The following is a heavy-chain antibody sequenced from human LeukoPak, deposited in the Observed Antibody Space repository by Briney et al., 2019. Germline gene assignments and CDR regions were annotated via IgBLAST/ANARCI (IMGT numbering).Heavy chain of an antibody. CDR2: IYYRGST. V-gene: IGHV4-59*01. J-gene: IGHJ1*01. D-gene: IGHD3-22*01. CDR3: ARVSGYYDSSGYYYEYFQH. Sequence: SETLSLTCTVSGGSISSYYWSWIRQPPGKGLEWIGYIYYRGSTNYNPSLKSRVTISVDTSKNQFSLKLSSVTAADTAVYYCARVSGYYDSSGYYYEYFQHWGQGTLVTVSS. CDR1: GGSISSYY.